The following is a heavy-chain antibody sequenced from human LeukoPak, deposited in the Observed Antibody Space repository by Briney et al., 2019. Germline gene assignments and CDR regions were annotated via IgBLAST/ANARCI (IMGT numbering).Heavy chain of an antibody. CDR1: GFTFSSYG. D-gene: IGHD2-15*01. Sequence: PGGSLRLSCAASGFTFSSYGMHWVRQAPGKGLEWVAFIRYDGSNKYYADSVKGRFTISRDNSKNTLYLQMNSLRAEDTAVYYCAKGHATPEGVADFYYYYMDVWGKGTTVTVSS. V-gene: IGHV3-30*02. CDR2: IRYDGSNK. CDR3: AKGHATPEGVADFYYYYMDV. J-gene: IGHJ6*03.